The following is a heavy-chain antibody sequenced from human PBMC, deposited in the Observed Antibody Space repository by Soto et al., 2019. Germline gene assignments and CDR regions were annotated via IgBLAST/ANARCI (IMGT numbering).Heavy chain of an antibody. CDR1: GGSISSGDYY. J-gene: IGHJ6*02. Sequence: QVQLQESGPGLVKPSQTLSLTCTVSGGSISSGDYYWSWIRQPPGKGLEWIGYIYYSGSTYYNPSLKSRVTISVDTSKNQFSLKLSSVTAADTAVYYCAREADGLWFGEERYYGMDVWGQGTTVTVSS. D-gene: IGHD3-10*01. CDR3: AREADGLWFGEERYYGMDV. V-gene: IGHV4-30-4*01. CDR2: IYYSGST.